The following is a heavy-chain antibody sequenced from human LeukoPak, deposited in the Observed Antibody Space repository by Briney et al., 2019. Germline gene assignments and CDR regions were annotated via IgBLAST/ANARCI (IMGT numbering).Heavy chain of an antibody. Sequence: ASVKVSCKASGYTFTDYYMHWVRQAPGQGLEWKGWINPNSGGTNYAQSFQGRVTMTRDTSISTAYMELSRLRSDDTAVYYCARDLTGRSDYWGQGTLVTVSS. V-gene: IGHV1-2*02. CDR3: ARDLTGRSDY. J-gene: IGHJ4*02. CDR2: INPNSGGT. D-gene: IGHD3-9*01. CDR1: GYTFTDYY.